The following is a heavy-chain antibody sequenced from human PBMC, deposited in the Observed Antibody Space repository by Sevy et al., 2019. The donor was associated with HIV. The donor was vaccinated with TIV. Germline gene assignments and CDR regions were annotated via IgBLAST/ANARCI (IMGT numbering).Heavy chain of an antibody. CDR1: EFTVSSKY. Sequence: GGSLRLSCAASEFTVSSKYMSWVRQAPGKGLEWVSAISGSGGSTYYADSVKGRFTISRDNSKNTLYLQMNSLRAEDTAVYYCAKAAILLPPFPSGFCDIWGQGTMVTVSS. D-gene: IGHD3-22*01. CDR3: AKAAILLPPFPSGFCDI. V-gene: IGHV3-23*01. CDR2: ISGSGGST. J-gene: IGHJ3*02.